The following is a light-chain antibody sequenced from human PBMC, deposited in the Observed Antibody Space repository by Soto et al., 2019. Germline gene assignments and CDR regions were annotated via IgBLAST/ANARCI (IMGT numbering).Light chain of an antibody. J-gene: IGLJ2*01. Sequence: QSVLTQPPSASGSPGQSVAISCTGTSSDVGGYNYVSWYQHHPGKAPKLIIYEVSKRPSGVPDRFSGSKSGNTASLTVSGLQPEDEADYYCSSYAGTKNVVFGGGTKLTVL. CDR3: SSYAGTKNVV. CDR2: EVS. V-gene: IGLV2-8*01. CDR1: SSDVGGYNY.